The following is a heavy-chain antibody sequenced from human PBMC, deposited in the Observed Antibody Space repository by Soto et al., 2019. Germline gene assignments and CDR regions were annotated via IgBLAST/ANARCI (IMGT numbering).Heavy chain of an antibody. CDR1: GASLDSGNYC. CDR2: IYVTGAV. CDR3: ARLRIATNNYKWFDP. V-gene: IGHV4-31*03. D-gene: IGHD2-21*01. J-gene: IGHJ5*02. Sequence: PSETLSLTCSVSGASLDSGNYCCIWIRQLPGKGLEWIGHIYVTGAVDYNPSLRDRITISQDTSERQFSLNLRLVTAADTAVYYCARLRIATNNYKWFDPWGQGTLVTVSS.